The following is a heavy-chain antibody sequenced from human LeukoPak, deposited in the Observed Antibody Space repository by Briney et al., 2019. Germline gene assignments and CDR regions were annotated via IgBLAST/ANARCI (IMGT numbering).Heavy chain of an antibody. CDR2: ISGSGGST. Sequence: GGSLRLSCAASGFTFSSYSMNWVRQAPGKGLEWVSAISGSGGSTYYADSVKGRFTISRDNSKNTLYLQMNSLRAEDTAVYYCAKGVGWFGEFDYWGQGTLVTVSS. J-gene: IGHJ4*02. D-gene: IGHD3-10*01. CDR3: AKGVGWFGEFDY. V-gene: IGHV3-23*01. CDR1: GFTFSSYS.